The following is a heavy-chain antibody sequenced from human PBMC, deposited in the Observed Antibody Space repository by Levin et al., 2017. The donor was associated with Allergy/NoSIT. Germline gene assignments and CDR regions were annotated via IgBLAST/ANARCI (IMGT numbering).Heavy chain of an antibody. J-gene: IGHJ3*02. CDR1: GGSINSYY. CDR2: IYYNGNT. Sequence: SQTLSLTCTVSGGSINSYYWSWIRPPPGKGLEWIGYIYYNGNTNYNPSLKSRVTISVDTFKNQFSLKLSSVTAADTAVYYCTRDVTFIDAFEIWGQGRMVTVSS. CDR3: TRDVTFIDAFEI. V-gene: IGHV4-59*01.